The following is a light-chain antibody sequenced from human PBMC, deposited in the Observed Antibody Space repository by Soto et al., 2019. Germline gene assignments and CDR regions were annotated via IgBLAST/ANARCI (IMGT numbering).Light chain of an antibody. CDR3: SSYAGRITLV. CDR2: DDN. Sequence: QSALTQTASVSGSPGQSITMSCTGSRSDVGGYNLVSWYQQHPGKAPKLLISDDNQRPSGVSDRFSGSKSGNTASLTISGLQAEDEGDYYCSSYAGRITLVFGGGTKLTVL. CDR1: RSDVGGYNL. J-gene: IGLJ2*01. V-gene: IGLV2-23*01.